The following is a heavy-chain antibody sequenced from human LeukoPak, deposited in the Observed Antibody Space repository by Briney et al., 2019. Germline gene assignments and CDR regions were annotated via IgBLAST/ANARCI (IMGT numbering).Heavy chain of an antibody. CDR1: GGSFSGYY. Sequence: SETLSLTCAVYGGSFSGYYWSWIRQPPGKGLEWIGEINHSGSTNYNPSLKSRVTISVDTSKNQFSLKLSSVTAADTAVYYCARRDTIYWYFDLSGRGTLVTVSS. V-gene: IGHV4-34*01. J-gene: IGHJ2*01. CDR2: INHSGST. CDR3: ARRDTIYWYFDL. D-gene: IGHD3-3*01.